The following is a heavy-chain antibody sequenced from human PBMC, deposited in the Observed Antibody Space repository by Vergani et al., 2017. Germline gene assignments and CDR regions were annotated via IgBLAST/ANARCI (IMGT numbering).Heavy chain of an antibody. D-gene: IGHD3-3*01. Sequence: QVQLVESGGGLVQPGGSLRLSCEASGFTFSDYYMSWIRLAPGKGLEWVSYISSSGSTIYYADSVKGRFTISRDNAKNSLYLQMNSLRAEDTAVYYCARDGREGWDRLYYDFWSGYYSAYDYWGQGTLVTVSS. CDR1: GFTFSDYY. CDR2: ISSSGSTI. CDR3: ARDGREGWDRLYYDFWSGYYSAYDY. J-gene: IGHJ4*02. V-gene: IGHV3-11*04.